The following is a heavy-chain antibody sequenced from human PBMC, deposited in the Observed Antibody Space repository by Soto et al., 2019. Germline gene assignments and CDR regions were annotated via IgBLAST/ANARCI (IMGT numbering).Heavy chain of an antibody. V-gene: IGHV4-4*07. CDR3: ARDICSYAYGEGY. CDR2: VYSSGTT. J-gene: IGHJ4*02. CDR1: GVYINRYW. D-gene: IGHD3-10*01. Sequence: PSETLSLTCRVSGVYINRYWWSWIRQPAGKGLEWIGRVYSSGTTDYNPSLNSRATLSVETSKNQFSLKLSSVTAADTAVYYCARDICSYAYGEGYWGQGIQVTVSS.